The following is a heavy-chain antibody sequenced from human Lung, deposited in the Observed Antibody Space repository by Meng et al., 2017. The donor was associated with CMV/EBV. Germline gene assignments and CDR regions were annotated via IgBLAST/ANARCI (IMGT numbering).Heavy chain of an antibody. CDR1: GDSNTNHYW. J-gene: IGHJ1*01. Sequence: GQLRGAGPELVQPLETRSLDCAVSGDSNTNHYWWAWVPQPTGKGLELIGDIHHRGSSAYNPSLKSRVSMSIDKSKNQFSLKLTSVTAADTAVYHCLRRSGGSVWGQGTLVTVSS. V-gene: IGHV4-4*02. CDR2: IHHRGSS. CDR3: LRRSGGSV. D-gene: IGHD3-10*01.